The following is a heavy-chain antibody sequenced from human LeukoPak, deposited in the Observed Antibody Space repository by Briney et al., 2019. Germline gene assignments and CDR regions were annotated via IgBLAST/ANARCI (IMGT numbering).Heavy chain of an antibody. CDR2: IYYSGST. CDR1: GGSISSGGYY. CDR3: ARGKEGDYDSSGYYSY. Sequence: SETLSLTCTVSGGSISSGGYYWSWIRQHPGTGLEWIGYIYYSGSTYYNPSLKSRVTISVDTSKNQFSLKLSSVTAADTAVYYCARGKEGDYDSSGYYSYWGQGTLVTVSS. J-gene: IGHJ4*02. V-gene: IGHV4-31*03. D-gene: IGHD3-22*01.